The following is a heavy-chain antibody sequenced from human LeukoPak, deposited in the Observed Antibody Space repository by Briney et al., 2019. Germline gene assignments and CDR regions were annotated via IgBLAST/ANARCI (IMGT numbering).Heavy chain of an antibody. V-gene: IGHV3-23*01. J-gene: IGHJ4*02. CDR2: ISGSGGTT. Sequence: GGSLRLSCAASEFTFSNYAMSWVRQAPGKGLEWVSVISGSGGTTYSADSVKGRFTISRDNSKNTLYLQMNSLRAEDTAAYYCARERGSSGGNTNGYFDYWGQGALLTVSS. CDR1: EFTFSNYA. D-gene: IGHD4-23*01. CDR3: ARERGSSGGNTNGYFDY.